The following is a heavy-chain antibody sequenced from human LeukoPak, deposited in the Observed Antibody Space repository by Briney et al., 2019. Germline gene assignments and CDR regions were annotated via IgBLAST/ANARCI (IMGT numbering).Heavy chain of an antibody. CDR2: ISGSGSTT. J-gene: IGHJ4*02. CDR3: AAIYCGSTSCYAFDH. CDR1: GFTFSSYA. V-gene: IGHV3-23*01. Sequence: GGSPRLSCAASGFTFSSYAMSWVRQAPGKGLEWVSGISGSGSTTYYADSVKGRFTISRDNSKNTLYLQMNSLRAEDTAVYYCAAIYCGSTSCYAFDHWGQGTLVTVSS. D-gene: IGHD2-2*01.